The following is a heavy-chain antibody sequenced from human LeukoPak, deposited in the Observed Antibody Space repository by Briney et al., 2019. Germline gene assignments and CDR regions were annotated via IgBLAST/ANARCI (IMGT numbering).Heavy chain of an antibody. Sequence: SETLSLTCTVSGGSISSSSYYWGWIRQPPGKGLEWIGSIYYSGSTYYNPSLKSRVTISVDTSKNQFSLKLSSVTAADTAVYYCARLPPWGDWYFDLWGRGTLVTVSS. V-gene: IGHV4-39*07. CDR2: IYYSGST. D-gene: IGHD3-16*01. CDR1: GGSISSSSYY. CDR3: ARLPPWGDWYFDL. J-gene: IGHJ2*01.